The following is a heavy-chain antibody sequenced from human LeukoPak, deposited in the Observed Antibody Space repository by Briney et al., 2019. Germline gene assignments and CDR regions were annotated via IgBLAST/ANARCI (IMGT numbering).Heavy chain of an antibody. CDR2: ISAYNGNT. CDR1: GYTFTSYG. Sequence: ASVTVSCKASGYTFTSYGISWVRQAPGQGLEWMGWISAYNGNTNYAQKLQGRVTMTTDPSTSTAYMELTSLRSADTAVYYCARDAMVYAPYYFDYWGQGTLVTVSS. V-gene: IGHV1-18*01. J-gene: IGHJ4*02. D-gene: IGHD2-8*01. CDR3: ARDAMVYAPYYFDY.